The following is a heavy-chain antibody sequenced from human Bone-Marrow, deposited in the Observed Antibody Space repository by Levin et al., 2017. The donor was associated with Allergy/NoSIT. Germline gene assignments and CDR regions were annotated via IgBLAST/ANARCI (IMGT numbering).Heavy chain of an antibody. CDR3: TTDRRWEPLQFDH. J-gene: IGHJ4*02. V-gene: IGHV3-15*01. Sequence: RGESLKISCEASGVTLSDAWMSWVRQAPGKGLEWVARLKSDVDGGARDYGAPVKGRFTISRDDSKNTLFLQMSNLRTEDTAVYYCTTDRRWEPLQFDHWGQGSQVIVSS. D-gene: IGHD1-26*01. CDR1: GVTLSDAW. CDR2: LKSDVDGGAR.